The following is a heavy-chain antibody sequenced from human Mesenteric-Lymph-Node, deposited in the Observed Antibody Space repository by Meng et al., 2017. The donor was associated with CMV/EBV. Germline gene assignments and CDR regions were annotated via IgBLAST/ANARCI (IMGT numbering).Heavy chain of an antibody. CDR1: GGSISSYY. J-gene: IGHJ4*02. V-gene: IGHV4-59*01. CDR3: ARVGDSSGWYVGDFDY. D-gene: IGHD6-19*01. Sequence: GSLRLSCTVSGGSISSYYWSWIRQPPGKGLEWIGYIYYSGSTNYNPSLKSRVTISVDTSKNQFSLKLSSVTAADTAVYYCARVGDSSGWYVGDFDYWGQGTLVTVSS. CDR2: IYYSGST.